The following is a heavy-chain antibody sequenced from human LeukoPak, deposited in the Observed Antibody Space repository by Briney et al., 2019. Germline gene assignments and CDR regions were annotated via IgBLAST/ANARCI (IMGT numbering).Heavy chain of an antibody. CDR3: ASNRSPRSKLDAFDI. Sequence: NPSQTLSLTCTVSGGSISSGSYYWSWIRQPAGKGLEWIGRIYTSGSTNYNPSLKSRVTISAGTSKNQFSLKLSSVTAADTAVYYCASNRSPRSKLDAFDIWGQGTMVTVSS. J-gene: IGHJ3*02. CDR2: IYTSGST. CDR1: GGSISSGSYY. D-gene: IGHD2/OR15-2a*01. V-gene: IGHV4-61*02.